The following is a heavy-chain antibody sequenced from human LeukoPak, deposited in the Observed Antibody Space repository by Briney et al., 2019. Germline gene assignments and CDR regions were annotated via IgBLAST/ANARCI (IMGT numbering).Heavy chain of an antibody. CDR1: GGSMSSYY. CDR3: ARHGSVSSGASV. D-gene: IGHD3-22*01. V-gene: IGHV4-59*08. CDR2: IFYSGFT. Sequence: PSETLSLTCIVSGGSMSSYYWSWIRQPPGKRLEWIGYIFYSGFTNYNPSLKSRVTISVDTSKNQFSLKLSSVTAADTAVYYCARHGSVSSGASVWGQGSLVTVSS. J-gene: IGHJ4*02.